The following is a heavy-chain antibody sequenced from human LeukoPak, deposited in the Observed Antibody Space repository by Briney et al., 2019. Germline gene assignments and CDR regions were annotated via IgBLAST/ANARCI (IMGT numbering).Heavy chain of an antibody. J-gene: IGHJ5*02. V-gene: IGHV3-30*02. CDR2: IRYDGSNK. D-gene: IGHD2-2*01. Sequence: GGSLRLSCAASGFTFSSYGMHWVRQAPGKGLEWVAFIRYDGSNKYYADSVKGRFTISRDNSKNTLYLQMNSLRAEDTAVYYCARVCRRKYQLPNNWFDPWGQGTLVTVSS. CDR1: GFTFSSYG. CDR3: ARVCRRKYQLPNNWFDP.